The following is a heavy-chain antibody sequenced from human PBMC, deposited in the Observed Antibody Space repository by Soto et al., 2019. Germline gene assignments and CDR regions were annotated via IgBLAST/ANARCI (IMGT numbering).Heavy chain of an antibody. J-gene: IGHJ6*02. Sequence: LRLSFAASVFTFSSYSMNWVGQAPGKVLEWVSSISSSSSYIYYADSVKGRFTISRDNAKNSLYLQMNSLRAEDTAVYYCARDGAAAGKVLYYGMDVWGPGPPVTVSS. CDR1: VFTFSSYS. CDR3: ARDGAAAGKVLYYGMDV. V-gene: IGHV3-21*01. CDR2: ISSSSSYI. D-gene: IGHD6-13*01.